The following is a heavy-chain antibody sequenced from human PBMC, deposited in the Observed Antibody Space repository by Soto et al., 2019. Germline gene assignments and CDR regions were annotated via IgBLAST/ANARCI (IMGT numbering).Heavy chain of an antibody. V-gene: IGHV1-69*01. CDR1: GGTFSSYA. J-gene: IGHJ5*02. CDR3: ARGWELHNWFAP. Sequence: QVQLVQSGAEVKKPGSSVKVSCKASGGTFSSYAISWVRQAPGQGLEWMGGIIPIFGTANYAQKFQGRVTITADESTSTAYMELGSPRSEDTTGYYGARGWELHNWFAPWGQGTLVTVSS. CDR2: IIPIFGTA. D-gene: IGHD1-26*01.